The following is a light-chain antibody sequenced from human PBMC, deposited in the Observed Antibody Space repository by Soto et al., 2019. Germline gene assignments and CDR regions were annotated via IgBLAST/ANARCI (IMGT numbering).Light chain of an antibody. CDR1: QSVSSSY. CDR3: QQYNSYPWT. J-gene: IGKJ1*01. Sequence: EIVLTQSPGTVSLSPGERATLSCRSSQSVSSSYLAWYQQKPGQAPRLLIYGASTRATGIPARFSGSGSGTEFTLTISSLQPDDFAAYYCQQYNSYPWTFGQGTKVDIK. V-gene: IGKV3-20*01. CDR2: GAS.